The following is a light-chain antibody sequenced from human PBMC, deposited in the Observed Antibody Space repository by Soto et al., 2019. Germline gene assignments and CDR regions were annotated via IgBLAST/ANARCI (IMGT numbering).Light chain of an antibody. V-gene: IGKV3-15*01. CDR2: GAS. CDR1: QSVSSN. CDR3: QQYGSSPGT. Sequence: EIVMTQSPASLSVSPGERATLSCRASQSVSSNLAWYQQKPGQAPRLLIYGASTRATGIPARFSGSGSGSEFTLTISSLRSEDFAVYYCQQYGSSPGTFGQGTKVDIK. J-gene: IGKJ1*01.